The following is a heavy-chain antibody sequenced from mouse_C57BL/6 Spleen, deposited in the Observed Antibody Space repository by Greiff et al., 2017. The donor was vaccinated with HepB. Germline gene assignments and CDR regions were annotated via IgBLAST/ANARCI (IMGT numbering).Heavy chain of an antibody. D-gene: IGHD2-1*01. V-gene: IGHV1-53*01. Sequence: QVQLQQPGTELVKPGASVKLSCKASGYTFTSYWMHWVKQRPGQGLEWIGNINPSNGGTNYNEKFKSKATLTVDKSSSTAYMQLSSLTYEDSAVDYWARRVLDGNYVYYFDYWGQGTTLTVSS. CDR2: INPSNGGT. CDR1: GYTFTSYW. CDR3: ARRVLDGNYVYYFDY. J-gene: IGHJ2*01.